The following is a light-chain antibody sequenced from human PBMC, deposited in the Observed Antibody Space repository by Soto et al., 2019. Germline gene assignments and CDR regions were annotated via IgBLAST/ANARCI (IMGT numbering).Light chain of an antibody. CDR1: SSNIGAGYD. CDR2: VNN. J-gene: IGLJ2*01. Sequence: QSVLTQPPSVSGAPGQRVTISCTGRSSNIGAGYDVHWYLQLPGTAPKLLIYVNNNRPSGVPDRFSGSKSGTSASLAITGLQAEDEADYYCQSYDSTLSGSVFGGGTKLTVL. V-gene: IGLV1-40*01. CDR3: QSYDSTLSGSV.